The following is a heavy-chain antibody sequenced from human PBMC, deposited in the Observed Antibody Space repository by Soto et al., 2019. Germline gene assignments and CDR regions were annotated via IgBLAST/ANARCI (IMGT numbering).Heavy chain of an antibody. D-gene: IGHD6-13*01. CDR1: GGSFNSYC. V-gene: IGHV4-34*01. CDR2: INYSGST. CDR3: ARGHKQQLVRSGGWFDP. J-gene: IGHJ5*02. Sequence: SETRSLTCAVYGGSFNSYCGSWIRQPPGKGLEWIGEINYSGSTNYNPSLKSRVTISVDTSKNQFSLKLSSVTAADTAVYYCARGHKQQLVRSGGWFDPWGQGTLVTVSS.